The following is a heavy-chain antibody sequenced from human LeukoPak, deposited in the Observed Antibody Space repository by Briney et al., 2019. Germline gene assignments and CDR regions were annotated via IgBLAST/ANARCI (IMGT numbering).Heavy chain of an antibody. CDR1: GGSISSSSYY. J-gene: IGHJ4*02. Sequence: SETLSLTCTVSGGSISSSSYYWGWIRQPPGTGLEWLGSIYYSGSTYYNPSLKSRVTISVDTSKNQFSLKLSSVTAADTAVYYCARVHEDNYYGSGSYDYWGQGTLVTVSS. V-gene: IGHV4-39*07. CDR2: IYYSGST. D-gene: IGHD3-10*01. CDR3: ARVHEDNYYGSGSYDY.